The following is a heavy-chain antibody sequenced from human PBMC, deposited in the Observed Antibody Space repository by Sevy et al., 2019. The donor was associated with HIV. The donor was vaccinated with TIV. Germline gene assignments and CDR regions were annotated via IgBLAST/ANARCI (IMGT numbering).Heavy chain of an antibody. D-gene: IGHD2-21*01. CDR3: ARDRVHDWGEGWFDP. V-gene: IGHV1-18*01. CDR2: ISPFNNKT. J-gene: IGHJ5*02. Sequence: ASVKVSCKASGYTFSNYGISWVRQAPGQGLEWMGWISPFNNKTNYAQKFQGRVSLTSDTSGTTAYMEVTSLRSDDTAVYYGARDRVHDWGEGWFDPWGQGTLVTVSS. CDR1: GYTFSNYG.